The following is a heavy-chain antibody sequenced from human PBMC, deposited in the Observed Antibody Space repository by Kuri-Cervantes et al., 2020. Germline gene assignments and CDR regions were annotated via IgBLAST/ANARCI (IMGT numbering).Heavy chain of an antibody. D-gene: IGHD2-8*01. Sequence: ASVKVSCKASGYAFTGYYMHWVRQAPGQGLEWMGWINPNSGGTNYAQKFRGWVTMTRDTSISTAYMELSRLRSDDTAVYYCARGFDCTNGVCYIGGIDYWGQGTLVTVSS. J-gene: IGHJ4*02. CDR3: ARGFDCTNGVCYIGGIDY. CDR2: INPNSGGT. CDR1: GYAFTGYY. V-gene: IGHV1-2*04.